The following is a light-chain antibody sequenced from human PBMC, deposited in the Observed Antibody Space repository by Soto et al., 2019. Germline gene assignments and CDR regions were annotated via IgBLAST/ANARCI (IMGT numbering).Light chain of an antibody. CDR2: LVS. V-gene: IGKV2-28*01. Sequence: EIVLTQSPLSLPVTHGDPASISCRSSQSLLHSNGYNYVDWYLQKPGQSPQLLIYLVSNRASGVPDRFSGSGSGTDFTLTISRLEPADFAVYYCQQYGNSPFGGGTKVDIK. CDR1: QSLLHSNGYNY. CDR3: QQYGNSP. J-gene: IGKJ4*01.